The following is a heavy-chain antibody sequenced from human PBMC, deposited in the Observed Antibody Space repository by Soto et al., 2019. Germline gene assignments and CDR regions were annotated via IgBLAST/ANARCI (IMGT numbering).Heavy chain of an antibody. CDR3: ALIKDCSRNSCYLASFDP. V-gene: IGHV2-26*01. CDR1: GLSLSNGRLG. Sequence: SGPTQVNPTDTLARTCTVSGLSLSNGRLGVSWIRQPPGKSLEWLAHIFSNDDKSYSTSLKSRLTISKDTSRSQVVLTMTKMEPVDSATYYCALIKDCSRNSCYLASFDPCAEGTLVTVXS. D-gene: IGHD2-2*01. J-gene: IGHJ5*02. CDR2: IFSNDDK.